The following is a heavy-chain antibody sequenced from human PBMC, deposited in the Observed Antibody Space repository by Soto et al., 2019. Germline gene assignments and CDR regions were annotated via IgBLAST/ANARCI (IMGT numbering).Heavy chain of an antibody. V-gene: IGHV5-51*01. CDR3: EVQENGAYEYSYPF. J-gene: IGHJ4*02. CDR2: IYPGDSDT. Sequence: PGESLKISCKGSGSRFTSHWIAWVRQTPGKGLEWMGVIYPGDSDTKYSPSFQGQVTISADKSISTVYLQWRSLKASDTAMYYCEVQENGAYEYSYPFWAQGSLVTVS. CDR1: GSRFTSHW. D-gene: IGHD5-12*01.